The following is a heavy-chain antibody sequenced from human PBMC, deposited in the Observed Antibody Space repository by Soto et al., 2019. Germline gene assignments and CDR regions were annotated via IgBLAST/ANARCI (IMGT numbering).Heavy chain of an antibody. CDR1: SGSISSSNW. V-gene: IGHV4-4*02. D-gene: IGHD3-10*01. Sequence: SETLSLTCAVSSGSISSSNWWSWVRQPPGKGLEWIGEIYHSGSTNYNPSLKSRVTISVDKSKNQFSLKLSSVTAADTAVYYCARARFGELSGYYFDYWGQGTLVTVSS. J-gene: IGHJ4*02. CDR3: ARARFGELSGYYFDY. CDR2: IYHSGST.